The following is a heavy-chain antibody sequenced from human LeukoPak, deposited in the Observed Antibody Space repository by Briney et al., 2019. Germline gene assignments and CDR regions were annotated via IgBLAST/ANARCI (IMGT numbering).Heavy chain of an antibody. V-gene: IGHV1-69*01. CDR1: GGTFSSYA. Sequence: SVKVSCKASGGTFSSYAISWVRQAPGQGLEWMGGIIPIFGTANYAQKFQGRVTITADESTSTAYMELNSLRAEDTAVYYCAKDIVGATCNAFDIWGQGTMVTVSS. CDR3: AKDIVGATCNAFDI. CDR2: IIPIFGTA. D-gene: IGHD1-26*01. J-gene: IGHJ3*02.